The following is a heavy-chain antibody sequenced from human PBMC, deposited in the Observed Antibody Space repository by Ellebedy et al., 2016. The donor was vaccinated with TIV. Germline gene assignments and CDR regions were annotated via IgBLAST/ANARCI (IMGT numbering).Heavy chain of an antibody. J-gene: IGHJ4*02. V-gene: IGHV3-23*01. Sequence: GESLKISCAASGFTFSSYAMSWVRQAPGKGLEWVSAIGGSGSSTYYADSVKGRFTISRDNSKNTLYLQMNSLRAEDTAVYYCARDVEAQYIVDYWGQGTLVTVSS. CDR1: GFTFSSYA. D-gene: IGHD1-1*01. CDR3: ARDVEAQYIVDY. CDR2: IGGSGSST.